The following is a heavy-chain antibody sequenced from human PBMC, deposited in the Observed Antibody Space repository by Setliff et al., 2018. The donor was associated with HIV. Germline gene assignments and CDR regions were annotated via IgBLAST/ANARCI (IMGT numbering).Heavy chain of an antibody. J-gene: IGHJ2*01. CDR1: GGSISSHY. CDR3: ARERRGGYSGYDSHWYFDL. V-gene: IGHV4-59*11. CDR2: IYYSGST. D-gene: IGHD5-12*01. Sequence: SETLSLTCTVSGGSISSHYWSWIRQPPGKGLEWIGSIYYSGSTNYNPSLKSRVTISVDTSKNQFSLKLSSVTAADTAVYYCARERRGGYSGYDSHWYFDLWGRGTLVTVSS.